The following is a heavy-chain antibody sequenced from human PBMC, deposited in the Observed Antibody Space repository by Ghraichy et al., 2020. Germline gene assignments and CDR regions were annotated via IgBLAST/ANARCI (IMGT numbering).Heavy chain of an antibody. CDR1: GDSVSSNSAA. Sequence: SQTLSLTCAISGDSVSSNSAAWNWIRQSPSRGLEWLGRTYYRSKWYADYAPSVKSRITINPDTSKNQFSLQLNSVTPEDTAVYYCARDRYDSSGYFEGFDIWGQGTLVTVSS. D-gene: IGHD3-22*01. CDR3: ARDRYDSSGYFEGFDI. V-gene: IGHV6-1*01. CDR2: TYYRSKWYA. J-gene: IGHJ4*02.